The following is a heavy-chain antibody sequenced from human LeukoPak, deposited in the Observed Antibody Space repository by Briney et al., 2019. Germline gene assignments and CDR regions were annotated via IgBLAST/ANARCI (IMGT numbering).Heavy chain of an antibody. CDR1: GGSISSSNW. Sequence: SETLSLTCAVSGGSISSSNWWSWVRQPPGKGLEWIGEIYHSGSTNYNPSLKSRVTISVDKSKNQFSLKLSSVTAADTAVYYCARGGGWSPYYFDYWGQGTLVTVSS. D-gene: IGHD4-23*01. CDR3: ARGGGWSPYYFDY. J-gene: IGHJ4*02. CDR2: IYHSGST. V-gene: IGHV4-4*02.